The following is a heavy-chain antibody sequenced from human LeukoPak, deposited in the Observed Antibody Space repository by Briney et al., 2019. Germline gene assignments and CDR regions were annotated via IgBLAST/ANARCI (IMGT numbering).Heavy chain of an antibody. Sequence: PGGSLRLSCAASGFTFSSYSMNWVRQAPGKGLEWVSYISSSISTIYYADSVKGRFTISRDNAKNSLYLQMNSLRAEDTAVYYCARDTYSSGYHFDYWGQGTLVTVSS. V-gene: IGHV3-48*01. CDR3: ARDTYSSGYHFDY. D-gene: IGHD6-19*01. CDR2: ISSSISTI. CDR1: GFTFSSYS. J-gene: IGHJ4*02.